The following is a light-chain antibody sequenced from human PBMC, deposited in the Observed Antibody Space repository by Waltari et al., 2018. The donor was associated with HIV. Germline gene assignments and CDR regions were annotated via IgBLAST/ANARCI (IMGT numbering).Light chain of an antibody. Sequence: QSVLTQPPSVSGAPGQRVTISCTGSSSNTGAGYDVHWYQQLPGTAPKLFIYAKHHRPSGVPDRFSGSKSGTSASLAITGLRAEDEGDYYCQSYDTSLGGSVFGGGTKLTVL. CDR3: QSYDTSLGGSV. J-gene: IGLJ3*02. V-gene: IGLV1-40*01. CDR1: SSNTGAGYD. CDR2: AKH.